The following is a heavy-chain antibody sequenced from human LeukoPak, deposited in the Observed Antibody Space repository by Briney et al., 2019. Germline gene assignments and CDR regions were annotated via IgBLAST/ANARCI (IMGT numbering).Heavy chain of an antibody. D-gene: IGHD6-13*01. CDR3: AKEYSSRLNYFDY. Sequence: PGGSLRLSCAASGFTFDDYAMHWVRQAPGKGLEWVSLISWDGGSTYYADSVKGRFTISRDNSKNSLYLQMNGLRAEDTALYYCAKEYSSRLNYFDYWGQGTLVTVSS. CDR1: GFTFDDYA. J-gene: IGHJ4*02. CDR2: ISWDGGST. V-gene: IGHV3-43D*03.